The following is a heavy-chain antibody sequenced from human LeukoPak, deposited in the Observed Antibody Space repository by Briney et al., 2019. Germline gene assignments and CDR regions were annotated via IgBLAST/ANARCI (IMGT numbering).Heavy chain of an antibody. D-gene: IGHD2-2*01. J-gene: IGHJ4*02. CDR2: ISWNSGSI. V-gene: IGHV3-9*01. Sequence: GRSLRLSCAASGLTFDDYAMHWVRQAPGKGLEWVSGISWNSGSIGYADSVKGRFTISRDNAKNSLYLQMNSLRAEDTALYYCAKDRGVVVPAALGDWGQGTLVTVSS. CDR3: AKDRGVVVPAALGD. CDR1: GLTFDDYA.